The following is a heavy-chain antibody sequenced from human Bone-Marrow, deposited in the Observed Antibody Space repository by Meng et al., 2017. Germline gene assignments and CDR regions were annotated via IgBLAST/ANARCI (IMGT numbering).Heavy chain of an antibody. CDR1: GGSFSGYY. V-gene: IGHV4-34*01. D-gene: IGHD4-23*01. Sequence: LQAWGAGWLKPSGPLSSTVAVYGGSFSGYYWSWIRQPPGKGLEWIGEINHSGSTNYNPSLKSRVTISVDTSKNQFSLKLSSVTAADTAVYYCARGVASPIFSTVVTPAFDYWGQGTLVTVSS. J-gene: IGHJ4*02. CDR3: ARGVASPIFSTVVTPAFDY. CDR2: INHSGST.